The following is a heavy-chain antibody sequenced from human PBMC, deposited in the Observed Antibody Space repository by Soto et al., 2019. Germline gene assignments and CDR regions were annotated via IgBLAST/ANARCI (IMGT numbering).Heavy chain of an antibody. V-gene: IGHV4-31*03. CDR1: GDPVSSGSYY. J-gene: IGHJ4*02. D-gene: IGHD5-12*01. CDR2: VYHTGST. CDR3: AANLGTTHYFDF. Sequence: QVQLQESGPGLVQPSQTLSLTCSVSGDPVSSGSYYWTWVRQHPVKSLEWIGYVYHTGSTYYNTSLQSRLIMSMDTSKNQFTVHLYSVSSADTAVYFCAANLGTTHYFDFWGQGSLVAVSS.